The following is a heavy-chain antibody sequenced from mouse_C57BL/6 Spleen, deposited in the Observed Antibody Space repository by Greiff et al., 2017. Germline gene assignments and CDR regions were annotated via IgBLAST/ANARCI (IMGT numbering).Heavy chain of an antibody. V-gene: IGHV1-22*01. Sequence: DVQLQQSGPELVKPGASVKMSCKASGYTFTDYNMNWVKQSHGKSLEWIGYINPKNGGTSYNQKFKGKATLTVNKSSRTAYMEIRILTSEASAVYSCARRGYCTLDYWGQGTTLTVSS. CDR3: ARRGYCTLDY. CDR1: GYTFTDYN. D-gene: IGHD3-1*01. J-gene: IGHJ2*01. CDR2: INPKNGGT.